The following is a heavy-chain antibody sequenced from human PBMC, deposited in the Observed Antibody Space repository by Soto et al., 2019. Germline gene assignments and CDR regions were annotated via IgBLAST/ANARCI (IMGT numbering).Heavy chain of an antibody. V-gene: IGHV4-30-4*08. J-gene: IGHJ6*02. Sequence: QVQLQQSGPGLVKPSQTLSLTCSVSGGSISYEYYHWTWIRQSPGKGLEWIGYIHYSGSIMYNPSFKSRVTISVDTSKKQFSLQLSSVTAAYTAVYFCAREDDGGDRDYYGLDVWGQGTTVTVSS. CDR2: IHYSGSI. CDR3: AREDDGGDRDYYGLDV. D-gene: IGHD2-21*02. CDR1: GGSISYEYYH.